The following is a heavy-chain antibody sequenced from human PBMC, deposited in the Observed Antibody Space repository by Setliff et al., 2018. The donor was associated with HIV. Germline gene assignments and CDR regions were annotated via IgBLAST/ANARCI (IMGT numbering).Heavy chain of an antibody. Sequence: SVKVSCKASGGTFSSYTISWVRQAPGQGLEWMGGIIPIFGTTNYVQKFQGRVTITADESTSTAYMELSSLRSEDTAVYYCAMSMTTYPVSRAFDIWGQGTMVTVSS. D-gene: IGHD4-4*01. CDR1: GGTFSSYT. J-gene: IGHJ3*02. V-gene: IGHV1-69*13. CDR3: AMSMTTYPVSRAFDI. CDR2: IIPIFGTT.